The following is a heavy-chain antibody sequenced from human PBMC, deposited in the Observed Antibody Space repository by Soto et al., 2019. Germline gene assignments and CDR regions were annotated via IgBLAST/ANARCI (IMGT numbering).Heavy chain of an antibody. D-gene: IGHD3-16*01. Sequence: GGSLRLSCAASGFTFSSYGMHWVRQAPGKGLEWVAVIWYDGSNKYYADSVKGRFTISRDNSKNTLYLQMNSLRAEDTAVYYCARELRETYYYYGMDVWGQGTTVTVSS. CDR2: IWYDGSNK. J-gene: IGHJ6*02. CDR1: GFTFSSYG. V-gene: IGHV3-33*01. CDR3: ARELRETYYYYGMDV.